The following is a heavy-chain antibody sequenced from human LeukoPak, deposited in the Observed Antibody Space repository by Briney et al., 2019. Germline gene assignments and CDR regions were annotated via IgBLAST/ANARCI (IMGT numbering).Heavy chain of an antibody. V-gene: IGHV3-21*01. CDR3: ARGVPHTTRWATSSTDYYYYYMDG. Sequence: PGGSLRLSCAASGFTFITYSMTWVPQAPGKGLEWVSSISSSGTYIYYADSLKGRFTNSRDNAKNSLYLQMNSLRPEDTGVYYCARGVPHTTRWATSSTDYYYYYMDGWAKGTTVTVSS. J-gene: IGHJ6*03. CDR2: ISSSGTYI. CDR1: GFTFITYS. D-gene: IGHD1-26*01.